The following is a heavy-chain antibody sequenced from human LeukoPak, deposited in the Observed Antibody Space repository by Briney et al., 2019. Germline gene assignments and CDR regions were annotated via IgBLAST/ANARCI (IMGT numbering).Heavy chain of an antibody. Sequence: SETLSLTCTVSGGSISSGDYYWSWIRQPPGKGLEWIGYIYYSGSTYYNPSLKSRVTISVDTSKNQFSLKLSSVTAADTAVYYCARVEKVGESIAAAGSWGQGTLVTVSS. CDR2: IYYSGST. CDR1: GGSISSGDYY. D-gene: IGHD6-13*01. J-gene: IGHJ4*02. V-gene: IGHV4-30-4*01. CDR3: ARVEKVGESIAAAGS.